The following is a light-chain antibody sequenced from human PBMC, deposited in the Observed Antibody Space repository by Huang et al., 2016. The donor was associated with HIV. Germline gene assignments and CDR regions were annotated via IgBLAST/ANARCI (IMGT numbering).Light chain of an antibody. Sequence: EIVMTQSPATLSVSPGERATLSCRASQSVTSNLAWYQQKPAQAPRLRIYGASTRATGIPARFRGSGSGTEFTLTISSLQSEDFAVYYCQRYDNWPKFTFGPGTKVDIK. CDR1: QSVTSN. J-gene: IGKJ3*01. V-gene: IGKV3-15*01. CDR3: QRYDNWPKFT. CDR2: GAS.